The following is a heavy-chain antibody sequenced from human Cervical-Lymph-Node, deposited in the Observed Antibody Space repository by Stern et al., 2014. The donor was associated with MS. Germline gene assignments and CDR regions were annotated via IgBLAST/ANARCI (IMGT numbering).Heavy chain of an antibody. Sequence: QLQLQESGPGLVKPSQTLSLTCTVSGGPISSGDNYWSWIRQPPGKGPEWIGYIHYSGGPYFNPSLKSRATISADTSKNQFSLKLNSMTAADTAVYYCARVPDYGDAFFDYWGQGILVTVSS. CDR3: ARVPDYGDAFFDY. CDR2: IHYSGGP. V-gene: IGHV4-30-4*01. J-gene: IGHJ4*02. CDR1: GGPISSGDNY. D-gene: IGHD4-17*01.